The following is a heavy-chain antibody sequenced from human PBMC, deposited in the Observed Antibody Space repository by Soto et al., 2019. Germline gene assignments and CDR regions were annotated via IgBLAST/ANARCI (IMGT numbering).Heavy chain of an antibody. CDR3: PKRSRSSTFDY. J-gene: IGHJ4*02. CDR2: ISGSDDST. Sequence: EVQLLESGGGLVQPGASLRLSCAASGFTFSSYAMSWVRQAPGKGLEWVSVISGSDDSTYYADSVKGRFTIPRDNSKNTLYLQMNSLRAEDTAVYYCPKRSRSSTFDYWGQGTLVTVSS. V-gene: IGHV3-23*01. CDR1: GFTFSSYA. D-gene: IGHD6-6*01.